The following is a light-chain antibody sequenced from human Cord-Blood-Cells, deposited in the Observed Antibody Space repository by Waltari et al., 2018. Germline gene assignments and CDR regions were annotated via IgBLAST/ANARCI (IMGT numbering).Light chain of an antibody. J-gene: IGKJ1*01. CDR2: AAS. CDR1: QSISSY. V-gene: IGKV1-39*01. CDR3: QQSHSTPLPT. Sequence: DIQMTQSPSSLSASVGDRVTITCRTSQSISSYLNWYQQKPGKAPKLLIYAASSLQSGVPSRFSGSGSGTDFTLTISSLQPEDFATYYCQQSHSTPLPTFGQGTKVEIK.